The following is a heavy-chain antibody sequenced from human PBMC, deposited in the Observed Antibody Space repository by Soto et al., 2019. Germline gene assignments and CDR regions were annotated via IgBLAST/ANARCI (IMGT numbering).Heavy chain of an antibody. D-gene: IGHD1-7*01. Sequence: QVQLVQSGAEVKKPGASVKVSCKASGYTFTSYGISWVRQAPGQGLEWMGWISAYNGNTNYAQKLQGRVTMTTDTXTXIAYMELRSLRSDDTAVYYCARDPGTTGYYYYGMDVWGQGTTVTVSS. CDR2: ISAYNGNT. CDR3: ARDPGTTGYYYYGMDV. CDR1: GYTFTSYG. J-gene: IGHJ6*02. V-gene: IGHV1-18*01.